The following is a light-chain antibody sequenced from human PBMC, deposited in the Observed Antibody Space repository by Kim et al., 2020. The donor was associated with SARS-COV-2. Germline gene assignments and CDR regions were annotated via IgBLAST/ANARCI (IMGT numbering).Light chain of an antibody. V-gene: IGLV3-19*01. CDR1: SLRRYY. Sequence: SSELTQDSAVSVALGQPVRITCQGDSLRRYYASWYQQKPGQAPVLVIYGKNNRPAGIPDRFSGSSSGNTASLTITGAQAEDEADYYCNSRDSSGNHLGVFGTGTKVTVL. J-gene: IGLJ1*01. CDR3: NSRDSSGNHLGV. CDR2: GKN.